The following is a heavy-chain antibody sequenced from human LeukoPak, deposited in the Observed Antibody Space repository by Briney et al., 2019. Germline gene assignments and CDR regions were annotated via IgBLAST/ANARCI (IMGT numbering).Heavy chain of an antibody. J-gene: IGHJ4*02. CDR2: TYYSGST. D-gene: IGHD2-2*01. Sequence: SETLSLTCTVSGGSISSGGYYWSWIRQHPGKGLEWIGYTYYSGSTYYNPSLKSRVTISVDTSKNQFSLKLCSVTAADTAVYYCARKRRYCSSTSCEAPFDYWGQGTLVTVSS. CDR3: ARKRRYCSSTSCEAPFDY. CDR1: GGSISSGGYY. V-gene: IGHV4-31*03.